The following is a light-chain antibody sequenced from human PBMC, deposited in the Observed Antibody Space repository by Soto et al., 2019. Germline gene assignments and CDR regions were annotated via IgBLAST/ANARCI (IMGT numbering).Light chain of an antibody. CDR2: DAS. Sequence: EIVLTQSPATLSLSLGERATLSCRASQSIGSYLAWYQHKLGQPPRLLIYDASNRATGIPVRFSGSGSGTDFTLTISRLEPEDFAVYYCHHYGGSPNFGGGTKVDIK. J-gene: IGKJ4*01. V-gene: IGKV3-20*01. CDR1: QSIGSY. CDR3: HHYGGSPN.